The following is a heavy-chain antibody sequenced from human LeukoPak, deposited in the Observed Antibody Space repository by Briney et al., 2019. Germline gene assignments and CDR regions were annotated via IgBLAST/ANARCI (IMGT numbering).Heavy chain of an antibody. CDR3: ARDHWNYQALDY. CDR2: IKQDESEK. J-gene: IGHJ4*02. CDR1: GFSFSSYW. Sequence: GGSLRLSCEASGFSFSSYWMSWVRLAPGKGPEWVANIKQDESEKYSVDSVKGRFIISRDNAKNSVFLQMNSLRAEDTALYYCARDHWNYQALDYWGQGTLVTVSS. V-gene: IGHV3-7*01. D-gene: IGHD1-7*01.